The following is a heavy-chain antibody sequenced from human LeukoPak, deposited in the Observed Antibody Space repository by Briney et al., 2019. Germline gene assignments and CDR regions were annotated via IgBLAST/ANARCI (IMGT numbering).Heavy chain of an antibody. J-gene: IGHJ3*02. V-gene: IGHV3-20*01. CDR1: GFTFDDYG. CDR3: ARGYSSSWYDAFDI. D-gene: IGHD6-13*01. Sequence: GGSLRLSCAASGFTFDDYGMSWVRQAPGKGLEWVSGINWNGGSTGYADSVKGRFTISRDNAKNSLYLQMNSLRAEDTALHHCARGYSSSWYDAFDIWGQGTMVTVSS. CDR2: INWNGGST.